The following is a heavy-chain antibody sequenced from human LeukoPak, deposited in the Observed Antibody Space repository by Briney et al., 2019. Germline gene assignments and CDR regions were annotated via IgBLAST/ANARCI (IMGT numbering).Heavy chain of an antibody. CDR3: VREGPRGLAFDI. CDR1: GFTFRSHD. J-gene: IGHJ3*02. D-gene: IGHD3/OR15-3a*01. Sequence: PGGSLRLSCAASGFTFRSHDMSWVRQAPGKGLEWVSGISASGGSTFYADSVKGRFTIPRGNSKNTLYLQMNGLRVEDTAVYYCVREGPRGLAFDIWGQGTMVTVSS. CDR2: ISASGGST. V-gene: IGHV3-23*01.